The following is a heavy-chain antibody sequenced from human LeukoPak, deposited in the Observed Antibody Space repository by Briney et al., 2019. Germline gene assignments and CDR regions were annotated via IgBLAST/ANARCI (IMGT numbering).Heavy chain of an antibody. CDR2: INSDGINT. V-gene: IGHV3-74*01. CDR3: ARDLGQYYDTSDNWFDP. CDR1: GFSFITYN. J-gene: IGHJ5*02. Sequence: GGSLRLSCATSGFSFITYNMNWVRQAPGKGLVWVSRINSDGINTSYADSVKGRFTISRDNAKNTLNLQMNSLRAEDTAVYYCARDLGQYYDTSDNWFDPWGQGTLVTVSS. D-gene: IGHD3-22*01.